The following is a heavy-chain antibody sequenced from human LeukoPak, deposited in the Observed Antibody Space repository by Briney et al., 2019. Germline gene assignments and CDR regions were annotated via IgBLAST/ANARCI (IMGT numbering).Heavy chain of an antibody. D-gene: IGHD7-27*01. CDR3: ARVTDWGSYFDY. CDR1: GYTFTNYY. CDR2: INPSSGGT. J-gene: IGHJ4*02. V-gene: IGHV1-2*02. Sequence: ASVKVSCKASGYTFTNYYMHWVRQAPGQGLEWMGWINPSSGGTDYAQKFQGRVTMTRDTSISTAYMELSSLKSDDTAVYYCARVTDWGSYFDYWGQGTLVTVSS.